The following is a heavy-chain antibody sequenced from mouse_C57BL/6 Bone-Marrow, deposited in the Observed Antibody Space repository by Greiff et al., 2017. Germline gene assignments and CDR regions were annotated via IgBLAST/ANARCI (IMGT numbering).Heavy chain of an antibody. CDR1: GFNIKDYY. CDR2: IAPEDGET. D-gene: IGHD1-1*01. J-gene: IGHJ2*01. Sequence: EVKLQQSGAELVKPGASVKLSCTASGFNIKDYYIHWVKQRTEQGLEWIGRIAPEDGETKYAPKFQDKATITADKSSNTAYLPLNSLTSEDTAVYYCTRSLIYYGTNYWGQGTTLTVSS. V-gene: IGHV14-2*01. CDR3: TRSLIYYGTNY.